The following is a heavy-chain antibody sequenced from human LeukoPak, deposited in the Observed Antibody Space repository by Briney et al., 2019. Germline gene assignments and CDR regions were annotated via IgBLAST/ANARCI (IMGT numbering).Heavy chain of an antibody. CDR1: GFTFSSYG. CDR2: IWYDGSNK. J-gene: IGHJ6*03. D-gene: IGHD2-2*01. V-gene: IGHV3-33*01. CDR3: ARGFCSSASCPDYNYYMDV. Sequence: GGSLRLSCAASGFTFSSYGMHWVRQAPGKGLEWVAVIWYDGSNKYYADSVKGRFSISRDNSKNTLYLQMNSLRAEDTAIYYCARGFCSSASCPDYNYYMDVWGEGTTVTVSS.